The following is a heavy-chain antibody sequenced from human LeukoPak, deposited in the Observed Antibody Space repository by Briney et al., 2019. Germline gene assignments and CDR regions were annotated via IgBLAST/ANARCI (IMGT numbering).Heavy chain of an antibody. J-gene: IGHJ4*02. D-gene: IGHD5-18*01. CDR3: TTVKRGNIFGYFDF. Sequence: SETLSLTCTVSGGSMTTHHWNWIRQTPGKGLEWIGYVFDSGRTKENPSLKSRVTLSADTSKNQLSLRLSSVTAADTAVYYCTTVKRGNIFGYFDFWGQGILVTVSS. CDR1: GGSMTTHH. V-gene: IGHV4-59*11. CDR2: VFDSGRT.